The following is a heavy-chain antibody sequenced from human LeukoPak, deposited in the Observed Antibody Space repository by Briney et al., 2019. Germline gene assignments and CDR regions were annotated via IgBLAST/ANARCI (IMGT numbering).Heavy chain of an antibody. D-gene: IGHD1-1*01. J-gene: IGHJ6*02. CDR2: FGPEHGET. Sequence: ASVTVACKVFGSKLTEFSMHWVRQAPGKGLEWMGGFGPEHGETLYAQNFQGRVAVTEDRATDTAYMELSGLRSEDMAVYYCARERTEIVPTEVTTQFYPYYYGMDVWGQGTTVTVSS. CDR3: ARERTEIVPTEVTTQFYPYYYGMDV. V-gene: IGHV1-24*01. CDR1: GSKLTEFS.